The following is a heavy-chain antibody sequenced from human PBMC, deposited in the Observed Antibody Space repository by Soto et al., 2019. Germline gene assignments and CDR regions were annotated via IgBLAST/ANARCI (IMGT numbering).Heavy chain of an antibody. V-gene: IGHV3-23*01. CDR2: ISDGGDLT. D-gene: IGHD3-22*01. CDR1: GFAFSSHP. Sequence: VGSLRLSYAASGFAFSSHPMSWVRQAPEKGLEWVSGISDGGDLTYNADSVKGRFTISRDNSKDTLYLQMNSLRAEDTAVYYWSRRVVGSSHALDSRGQGSTVTVSS. CDR3: SRRVVGSSHALDS. J-gene: IGHJ6*02.